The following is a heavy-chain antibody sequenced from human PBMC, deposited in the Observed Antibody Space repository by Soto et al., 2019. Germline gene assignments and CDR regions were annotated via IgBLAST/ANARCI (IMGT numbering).Heavy chain of an antibody. CDR3: SRGTETSRSCPDY. J-gene: IGHJ4*02. Sequence: GGSLRLSCAASGFTFSSYSMSWVRQAPGKGLEWVSYISSSTSTIYYADSVKGRFTISRDNAKNSLYLQMNSLRDEDTAVYFCSRGTETSRSCPDYWGQGTXVTVSS. CDR1: GFTFSSYS. CDR2: ISSSTSTI. V-gene: IGHV3-48*02. D-gene: IGHD6-13*01.